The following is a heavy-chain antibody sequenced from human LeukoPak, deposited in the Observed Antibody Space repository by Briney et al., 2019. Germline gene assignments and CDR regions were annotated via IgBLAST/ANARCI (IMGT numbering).Heavy chain of an antibody. CDR1: GGSISSGGYY. Sequence: PSETLSLTCTVSGGSISSGGYYWSWIRQHPGKGLEWIGYIYYSGSTYYNPSLKSRVTISVDTSKNQFSLKLSSVTAADTAVYYCARDRPRGDYGMDVWGQGTTVTVSS. J-gene: IGHJ6*02. V-gene: IGHV4-31*03. CDR2: IYYSGST. CDR3: ARDRPRGDYGMDV. D-gene: IGHD3-16*01.